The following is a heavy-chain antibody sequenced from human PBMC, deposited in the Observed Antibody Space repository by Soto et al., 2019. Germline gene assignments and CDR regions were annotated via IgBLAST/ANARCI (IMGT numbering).Heavy chain of an antibody. CDR1: GFTFSNYA. CDR2: ISGSGGFT. J-gene: IGHJ4*02. V-gene: IGHV3-23*01. Sequence: EVQLLESGGGLVQPGGSLRPSCAASGFTFSNYAMNWVRQAPGKGLEWVSAISGSGGFTYYADSVKGRFTISRDNSKNTLFLQMNSLRAEDTAVFYCAKDGDTNIVGNYFDYWGQGTLVTVSS. CDR3: AKDGDTNIVGNYFDY. D-gene: IGHD5-12*01.